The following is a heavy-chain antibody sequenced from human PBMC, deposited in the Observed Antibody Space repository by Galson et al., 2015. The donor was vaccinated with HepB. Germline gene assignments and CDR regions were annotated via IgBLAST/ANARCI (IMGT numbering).Heavy chain of an antibody. CDR2: IDPSDSYT. J-gene: IGHJ5*02. Sequence: SGAEVKKPGESLRISCKGSGYSFTSYWISWVRQMPGKGLEWMGRIDPSDSYTNYSPSFQGHVTISADKSISTAYLQWSSLEASDTAMYYCARHSEGRDGYNYPWFDPWGQGTLVTVSS. CDR3: ARHSEGRDGYNYPWFDP. V-gene: IGHV5-10-1*01. CDR1: GYSFTSYW. D-gene: IGHD5-24*01.